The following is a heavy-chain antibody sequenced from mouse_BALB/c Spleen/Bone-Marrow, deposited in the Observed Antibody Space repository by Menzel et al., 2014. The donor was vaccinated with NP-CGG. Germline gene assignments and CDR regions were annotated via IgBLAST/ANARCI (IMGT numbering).Heavy chain of an antibody. J-gene: IGHJ4*01. Sequence: DVKLVESGGGLVQPGGPRKLSCAASGFTFSSFGMHWVRQAPEKGLEWVAYISNGSSTIYYADTVKGRFTISRDNPKNTLFLQMTSLRSEDTAMYYCARKGAMITHYYAMDYWGQGTSVTVSS. CDR3: ARKGAMITHYYAMDY. D-gene: IGHD2-4*01. V-gene: IGHV5-17*02. CDR1: GFTFSSFG. CDR2: ISNGSSTI.